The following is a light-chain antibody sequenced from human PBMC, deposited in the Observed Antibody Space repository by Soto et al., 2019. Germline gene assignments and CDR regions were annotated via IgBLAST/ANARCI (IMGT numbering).Light chain of an antibody. CDR2: GAS. CDR1: QSVSSN. CDR3: QKYNNWPPVT. Sequence: EIVMTQSPATLSVSAGERATLSCRASQSVSSNLAWYQQKPGKAPRLLIYGASTMPTGIPARFSGSGSGTEFTLTISSLQSEDFAVYYCQKYNNWPPVTFGQGTKLEIK. J-gene: IGKJ5*01. V-gene: IGKV3-15*01.